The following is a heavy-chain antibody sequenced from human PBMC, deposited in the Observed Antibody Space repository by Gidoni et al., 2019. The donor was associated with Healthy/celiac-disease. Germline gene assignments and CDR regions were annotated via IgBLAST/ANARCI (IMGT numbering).Heavy chain of an antibody. CDR1: GFPFSSYG. J-gene: IGHJ4*02. V-gene: IGHV3-33*01. CDR2: IWDDGSHK. CDR3: ARGRSGYDYAVFDY. Sequence: QVQLVESGGGVVQPGRSLRLSCAASGFPFSSYGMHWVRQAPGKGLKWVAVIWDDGSHKYYADSVKGRFTISRDNSKNTLNLQMNSLRAEDTAVYYCARGRSGYDYAVFDYWGQGTLVTVSS. D-gene: IGHD5-12*01.